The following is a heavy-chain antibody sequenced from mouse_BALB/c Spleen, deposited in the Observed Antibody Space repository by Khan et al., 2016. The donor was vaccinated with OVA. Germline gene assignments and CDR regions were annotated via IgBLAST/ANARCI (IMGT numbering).Heavy chain of an antibody. CDR1: GYTFTDYV. Sequence: QVRLQQSGPELVKPGASVKMSCKASGYTFTDYVMNWVKQRNGQGLEWIGQIYPGSDSTYYNEKFKGKATLTADRSSSTAYMPLSNLTSEDSAVYFCARAGWDVFAYWGQGTLVTVSA. J-gene: IGHJ3*01. CDR3: ARAGWDVFAY. V-gene: IGHV1-77*01. CDR2: IYPGSDST. D-gene: IGHD4-1*01.